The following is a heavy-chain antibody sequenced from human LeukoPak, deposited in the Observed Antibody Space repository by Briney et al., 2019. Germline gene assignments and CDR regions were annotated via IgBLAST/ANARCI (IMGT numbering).Heavy chain of an antibody. Sequence: SETLSLTCAVYGGSFSNYYWSWIRQPPGRGLERIGEINDSGRTNYNPSLMSRVTVSVDTSKNRFSLRLTSVTATDTAVYYCARRWNYGRNYYIDVWGNGATVSVSS. CDR1: GGSFSNYY. CDR2: INDSGRT. J-gene: IGHJ6*03. CDR3: ARRWNYGRNYYIDV. D-gene: IGHD1-7*01. V-gene: IGHV4-34*01.